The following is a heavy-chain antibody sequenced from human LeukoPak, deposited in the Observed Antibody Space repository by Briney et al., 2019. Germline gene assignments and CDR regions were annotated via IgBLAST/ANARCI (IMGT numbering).Heavy chain of an antibody. J-gene: IGHJ4*02. Sequence: PSETLSLTCAVYGGSFSSYYWGWIRQPPGKGLEWIGEINHSGNTNYNPSLKSRVTISVDTSKNQFSLKLSSVTAADTAVYYCASRCSTTKCLINSSTTFDYWGQGTLVTVSS. D-gene: IGHD2-2*01. CDR1: GGSFSSYY. CDR3: ASRCSTTKCLINSSTTFDY. CDR2: INHSGNT. V-gene: IGHV4-34*01.